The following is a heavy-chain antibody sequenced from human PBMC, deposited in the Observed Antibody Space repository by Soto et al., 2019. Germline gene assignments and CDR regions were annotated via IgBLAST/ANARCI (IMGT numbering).Heavy chain of an antibody. CDR1: GGSISSYY. V-gene: IGHV4-59*01. CDR3: ARETPGYDILTGPWGYFDY. D-gene: IGHD3-9*01. Sequence: PSETLSLTCTVSGGSISSYYWSWIRQPPGKGLEWNGYIYYSGSTNYNPSLKSRVTISVDTSKNQFSLRLNTETAADTAFYYCARETPGYDILTGPWGYFDYWGQGTLVTVS. J-gene: IGHJ4*02. CDR2: IYYSGST.